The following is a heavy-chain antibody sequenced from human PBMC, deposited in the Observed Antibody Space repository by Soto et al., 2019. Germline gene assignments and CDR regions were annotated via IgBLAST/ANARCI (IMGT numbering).Heavy chain of an antibody. CDR3: AHRRLAAADPDALDI. Sequence: QITLKESGPTLVKPTQTLTLTCTFSGFSLSTSGVGVGWIRQTPGKALEWLALIYWDDDKRYSPSLKSSLTITKESSKHQVVLTMTNMDPADTATYYCAHRRLAAADPDALDIWGQGTMVTVSS. CDR1: GFSLSTSGVG. CDR2: IYWDDDK. V-gene: IGHV2-5*02. J-gene: IGHJ3*02. D-gene: IGHD6-13*01.